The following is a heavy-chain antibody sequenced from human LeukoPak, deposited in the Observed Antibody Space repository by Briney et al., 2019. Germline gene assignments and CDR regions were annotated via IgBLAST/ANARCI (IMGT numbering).Heavy chain of an antibody. Sequence: SETLSLTCAVFGDSVSSNSAAWNSVRQSPSRGLECLGRTYSRSRWFTDYAVSVKGRMTINPDTSKNQCSLQLNSVTPEDTAVYYCVGGAAAFDTWGQGTMVTVSS. J-gene: IGHJ3*02. CDR1: GDSVSSNSAA. V-gene: IGHV6-1*01. CDR2: TYSRSRWFT. CDR3: VGGAAAFDT. D-gene: IGHD3-16*01.